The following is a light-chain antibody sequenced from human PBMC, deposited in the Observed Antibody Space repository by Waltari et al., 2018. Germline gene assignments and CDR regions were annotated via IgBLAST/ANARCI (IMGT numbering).Light chain of an antibody. V-gene: IGLV1-51*01. CDR1: SSTIGDNY. CDR3: AAWDDSLNGVV. Sequence: QSVLTQPPSVSASPGQKVTISCSGSSSTIGDNYVSWYQQLPGTAPKLLIYDTHKRPSGIPARFSGSRSGTSASLAISGLQSEDEADYYCAAWDDSLNGVVFGGGTKLTVL. CDR2: DTH. J-gene: IGLJ3*02.